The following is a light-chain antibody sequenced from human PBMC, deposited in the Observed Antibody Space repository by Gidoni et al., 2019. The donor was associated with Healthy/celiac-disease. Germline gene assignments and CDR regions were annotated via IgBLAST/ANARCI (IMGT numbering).Light chain of an antibody. Sequence: VMTQSPESLAVSLGERATINCKSSQSILYSSNNKNCLAWYQQKPGQPPKLHIYWASTRESGVPDRFSGSGSGTDFTLTISSLQAEDVAVYYCQQYYSTPWTFGQGTKVEIK. J-gene: IGKJ1*01. V-gene: IGKV4-1*01. CDR2: WAS. CDR3: QQYYSTPWT. CDR1: QSILYSSNNKNC.